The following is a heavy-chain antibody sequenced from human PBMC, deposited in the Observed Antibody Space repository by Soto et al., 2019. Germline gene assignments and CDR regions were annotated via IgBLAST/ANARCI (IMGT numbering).Heavy chain of an antibody. CDR2: IYYSGST. Sequence: LSLTCTVSGGSISSYYWSWIRQPPGKGLEWIGYIYYSGSTNYNPSLKSRVTISVDTSKNQFSLKLSSVTAADTAVYYCARFYGSGSSNWFDPWGQGTLVTVSS. CDR1: GGSISSYY. D-gene: IGHD3-10*01. J-gene: IGHJ5*02. CDR3: ARFYGSGSSNWFDP. V-gene: IGHV4-59*01.